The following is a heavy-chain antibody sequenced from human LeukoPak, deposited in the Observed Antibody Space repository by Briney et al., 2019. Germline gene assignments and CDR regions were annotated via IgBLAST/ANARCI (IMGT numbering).Heavy chain of an antibody. V-gene: IGHV1-69*05. J-gene: IGHJ4*02. Sequence: SVKVSCKASGGTFSSYSISWVRQAPGQGLEWMGGIIPIFGTTNYAQKLQGRVTMTTDTSTSTAYMELRSLRSDDTAVYYCARDVSYDILTGAILGFDYWGQGTLVTVSS. CDR2: IIPIFGTT. CDR3: ARDVSYDILTGAILGFDY. CDR1: GGTFSSYS. D-gene: IGHD3-9*01.